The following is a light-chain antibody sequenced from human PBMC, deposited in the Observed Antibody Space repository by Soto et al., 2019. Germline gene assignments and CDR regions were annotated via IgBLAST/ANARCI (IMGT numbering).Light chain of an antibody. CDR1: SSDVGGYNY. Sequence: QSVLTQPASVSGSPGQSITISCTGTSSDVGGYNYVSWYQQRPGKAPKLMIYEVSNRPSGVSNRFSGSKSGHTASLTISGLQSEDEADYFCTSYTSSTTLDVFGTGTKSPS. V-gene: IGLV2-14*01. CDR2: EVS. J-gene: IGLJ1*01. CDR3: TSYTSSTTLDV.